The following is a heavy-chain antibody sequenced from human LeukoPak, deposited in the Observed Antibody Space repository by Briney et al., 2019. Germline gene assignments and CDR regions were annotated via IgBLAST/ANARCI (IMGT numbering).Heavy chain of an antibody. Sequence: PSETLSLTCAVYGGSFSGYYWSWIRQPPGKGLEWIGEINHSGSTNYNPSLKSRVTISVDTSKNQFSLKLSSVTAADTAVYYCARGTWTAYYYYYYMDVWGKGTTVTVSS. D-gene: IGHD1-1*01. CDR1: GGSFSGYY. V-gene: IGHV4-34*01. J-gene: IGHJ6*03. CDR3: ARGTWTAYYYYYYMDV. CDR2: INHSGST.